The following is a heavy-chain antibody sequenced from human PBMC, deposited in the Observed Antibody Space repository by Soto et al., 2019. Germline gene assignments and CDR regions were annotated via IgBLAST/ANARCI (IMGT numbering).Heavy chain of an antibody. CDR3: ARILFGRSVAGGYFYMDV. CDR2: IFSNDEK. J-gene: IGHJ6*03. Sequence: HVTLKESGPVLVKPPETLTLTCTVSGFSLSNCKVGVSLIRQPPGKALELLAHIFSNDEKSYRTSLKSRLTISEDPSKSQVVLTMTNVDPVDTATYYCARILFGRSVAGGYFYMDVGGKGTTVTVSS. D-gene: IGHD6-19*01. CDR1: GFSLSNCKVG. V-gene: IGHV2-26*01.